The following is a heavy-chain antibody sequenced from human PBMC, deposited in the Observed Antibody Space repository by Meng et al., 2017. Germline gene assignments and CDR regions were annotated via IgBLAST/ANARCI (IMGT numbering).Heavy chain of an antibody. CDR2: IYSGGSS. J-gene: IGHJ4*02. D-gene: IGHD4-17*01. CDR1: GFTVSSNY. V-gene: IGHV3-53*01. CDR3: VRDHYDYGVRYFDY. Sequence: GESLKTSCAAPGFTVSSNYMSWVRQAPGKGLEWVSVIYSGGSSYYADSVKGRFTISRDNSKNTLYLHMNSLGAEDTAVYYCVRDHYDYGVRYFDYWGQGTLVTVSS.